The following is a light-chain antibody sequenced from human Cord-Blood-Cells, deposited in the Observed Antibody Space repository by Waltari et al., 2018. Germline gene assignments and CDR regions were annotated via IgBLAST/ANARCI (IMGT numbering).Light chain of an antibody. CDR1: SSDVGGYDY. J-gene: IGLJ1*01. Sequence: QSALTQPASVSGSPGQSITISCTGTSSDVGGYDYVSWYQQHPGKAPKLMINDVSKRPTGVSNRYSGSTSGSTASRTLSAIQAEDEADYYCSSYTSSSTYVFGTGTKVTVL. CDR2: DVS. V-gene: IGLV2-14*01. CDR3: SSYTSSSTYV.